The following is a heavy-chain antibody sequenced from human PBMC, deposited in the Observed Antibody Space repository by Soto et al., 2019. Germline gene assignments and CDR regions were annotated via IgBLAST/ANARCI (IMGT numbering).Heavy chain of an antibody. D-gene: IGHD1-26*01. V-gene: IGHV1-2*02. J-gene: IGHJ6*02. CDR3: AKGGAIVAAGTRVYLYNAMDA. CDR2: INPNSGDT. Sequence: QVQLVQSGTEVKRPGDSVKVSCKASGYTFTGYYVHWVRQAPGQGLEWMGWINPNSGDTYLAQRFQGRVTMNRDTSIGTAYMELGGLTSDDAAEYYCAKGGAIVAAGTRVYLYNAMDAWGQGTTVTVSS. CDR1: GYTFTGYY.